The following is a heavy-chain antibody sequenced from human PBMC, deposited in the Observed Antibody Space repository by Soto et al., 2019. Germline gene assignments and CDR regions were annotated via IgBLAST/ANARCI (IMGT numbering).Heavy chain of an antibody. CDR2: INAGNGNT. V-gene: IGHV1-3*01. CDR3: ARLSSTWPYYYGMDV. CDR1: GYTFSSYS. Sequence: GASVKVSCKASGYTFSSYSMQWVRQAPGQRLEWMGWINAGNGNTKYSQKFQGRVTITSDSSASTAYMELSSLKSEDTAVYYCARLSSTWPYYYGMDVWGQGTTVTVSS. D-gene: IGHD6-13*01. J-gene: IGHJ6*02.